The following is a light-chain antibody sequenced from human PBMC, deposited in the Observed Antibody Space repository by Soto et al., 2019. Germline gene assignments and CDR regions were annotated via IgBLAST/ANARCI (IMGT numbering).Light chain of an antibody. CDR2: AAS. CDR1: QDIRND. J-gene: IGKJ1*01. Sequence: GDRVAITCRASQDIRNDLDWHQQKPGRAPKRLISAASTLQSGVPSRFSGSRSGTEFTLTISSLEPEDFATYYCLQHNVYPWTFGQGTKVDIK. CDR3: LQHNVYPWT. V-gene: IGKV1-17*01.